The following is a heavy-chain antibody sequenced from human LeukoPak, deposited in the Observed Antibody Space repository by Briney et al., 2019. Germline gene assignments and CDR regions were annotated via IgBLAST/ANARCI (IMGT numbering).Heavy chain of an antibody. V-gene: IGHV1-8*01. CDR3: ARGHDYVWGSYRFMPDY. CDR2: MNPNSGNT. CDR1: GYTFTSYD. D-gene: IGHD3-16*02. Sequence: ASVKVSCKASGYTFTSYDINWVRQATGQGLEWMGWMNPNSGNTGYVQKFQGRVTMTRNTSISTAYMELSSLRSEDTAVYYCARGHDYVWGSYRFMPDYWGQGTLVTVSS. J-gene: IGHJ4*02.